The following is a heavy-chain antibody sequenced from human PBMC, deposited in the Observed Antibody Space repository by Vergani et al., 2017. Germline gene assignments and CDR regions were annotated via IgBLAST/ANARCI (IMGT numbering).Heavy chain of an antibody. CDR2: ISWDGVST. CDR1: GFTFDDYA. V-gene: IGHV3-43D*03. CDR3: AKYNGEGGDRPYYYYGMDV. Sequence: EVQLVESGGVVVQPGGSLRLSCAASGFTFDDYAMPWVRQAPGKGLEWVSLISWDGVSTYYADSVKGRFTISRDNNTNSLYLQMNSLIAEDTALYYCAKYNGEGGDRPYYYYGMDVWGQGTTVTVSS. D-gene: IGHD4-17*01. J-gene: IGHJ6*02.